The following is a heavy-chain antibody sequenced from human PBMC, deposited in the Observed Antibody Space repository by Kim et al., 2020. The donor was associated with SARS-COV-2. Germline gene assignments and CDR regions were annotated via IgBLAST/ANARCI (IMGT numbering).Heavy chain of an antibody. D-gene: IGHD5-18*01. J-gene: IGHJ6*02. CDR2: IYSGGST. Sequence: GGSLRLSCAASGFTVSSNYMSWVRQAPGKGLEWVSVIYSGGSTYYADSVKGRFTISRDNSKNTLYLQMNSLRAEDTAVYYCARDRIGGYGISDYYYYYGMDVWGQGTTVTVSS. V-gene: IGHV3-53*01. CDR3: ARDRIGGYGISDYYYYYGMDV. CDR1: GFTVSSNY.